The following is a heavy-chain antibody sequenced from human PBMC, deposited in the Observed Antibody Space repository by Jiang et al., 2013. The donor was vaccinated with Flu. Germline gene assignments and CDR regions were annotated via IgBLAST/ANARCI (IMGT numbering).Heavy chain of an antibody. V-gene: IGHV1-2*02. CDR2: INPNSGGT. J-gene: IGHJ5*02. D-gene: IGHD6-13*01. CDR3: AREPFSSSWHNWFDP. Sequence: GWINPNSGGTNYAQKFQGRVTMTRDTSISTAYMELSRLRSDDTAVYYCAREPFSSSWHNWFDPWGQGTLVTVSS.